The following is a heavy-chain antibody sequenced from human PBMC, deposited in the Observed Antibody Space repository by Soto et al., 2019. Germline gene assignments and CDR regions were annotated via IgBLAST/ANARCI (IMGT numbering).Heavy chain of an antibody. Sequence: GGSLRLSCAASGFTFSTYAMYWVRQAPGRGLEWVSSITSSSNSKYYADSVKGRFTISRDNAKNSLYLQMNSLRAEDTAVYYCARDRVAVAATGYYYGMDVWGQGTTVTVSS. CDR3: ARDRVAVAATGYYYGMDV. CDR2: ITSSSNSK. CDR1: GFTFSTYA. J-gene: IGHJ6*02. V-gene: IGHV3-21*01. D-gene: IGHD6-19*01.